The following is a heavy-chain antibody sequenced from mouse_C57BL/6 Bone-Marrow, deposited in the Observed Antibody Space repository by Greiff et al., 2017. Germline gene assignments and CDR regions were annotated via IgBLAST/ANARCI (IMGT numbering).Heavy chain of an antibody. CDR3: ARHNGYYEGGSMDY. Sequence: EVKLVESGGGLVQPGGSLKLSCAASGFTFSDYGMAWVRQAPRKGPEWVAFISNLAYSIYYADTVTGRFTISRENAKNTLYLEMSSLRSEDTAMDYCARHNGYYEGGSMDYWGQGTSVTVSS. J-gene: IGHJ4*01. V-gene: IGHV5-15*01. D-gene: IGHD2-3*01. CDR1: GFTFSDYG. CDR2: ISNLAYSI.